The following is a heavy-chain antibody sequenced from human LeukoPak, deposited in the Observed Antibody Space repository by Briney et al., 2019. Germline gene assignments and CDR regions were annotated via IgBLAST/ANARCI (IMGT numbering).Heavy chain of an antibody. CDR1: GFTFSSYD. Sequence: GGSLRLSCAASGFTFSSYDMSWVRQAPGKGLEWVSAISGSGGSTYYADSVKGRFTISRDNARNSLYLHMNSLRAEDTAVYYCARDLGGYSYGSHFDYWGQGTLVTVSS. CDR2: ISGSGGST. J-gene: IGHJ4*02. V-gene: IGHV3-23*01. CDR3: ARDLGGYSYGSHFDY. D-gene: IGHD5-18*01.